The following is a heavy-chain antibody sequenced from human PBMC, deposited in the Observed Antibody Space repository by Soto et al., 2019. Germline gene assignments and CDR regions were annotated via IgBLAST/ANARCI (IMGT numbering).Heavy chain of an antibody. J-gene: IGHJ6*02. D-gene: IGHD5-18*01. Sequence: PGASLKISCKGSGYSFTSYWIGWVRQMPGKGLEWMGIIYPGDSDTRYSPSFQGQVTISADKSISTAYLQWSSLKASDTAMYYCAGSRGYSYGTYWYYGMDVWGQGTTVTVS. CDR1: GYSFTSYW. CDR2: IYPGDSDT. CDR3: AGSRGYSYGTYWYYGMDV. V-gene: IGHV5-51*01.